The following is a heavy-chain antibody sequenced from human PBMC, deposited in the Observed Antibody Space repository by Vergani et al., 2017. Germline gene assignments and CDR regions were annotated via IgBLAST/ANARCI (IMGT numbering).Heavy chain of an antibody. J-gene: IGHJ6*02. CDR2: FAPEDGET. Sequence: QVQLVQSGAEVKKPGASVKVSCKVSGYTLTELSMHWVRQAPGKGLEWMGGFAPEDGETIYAQKFQGRVTMTEDTSTDTAYMELSSLRSEDTAVYYCATRYCSSTSCYYRYYYGMDVWGQGTTVTVSS. D-gene: IGHD2-2*01. V-gene: IGHV1-24*01. CDR3: ATRYCSSTSCYYRYYYGMDV. CDR1: GYTLTELS.